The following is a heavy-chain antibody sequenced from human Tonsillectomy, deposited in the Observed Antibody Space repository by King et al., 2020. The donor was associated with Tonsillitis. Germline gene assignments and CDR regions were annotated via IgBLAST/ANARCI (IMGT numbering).Heavy chain of an antibody. Sequence: VQLVESGAEVKKPGASVKVSCKASGYTFTGYYMHWVRQAPGQGLEWMGWIDPNSGGTNFAQKFQGRVTMTRDTSITTAYMELSRLRPDDTAVYYCANFRPLWSRGEYWGQGTLVTVSS. CDR1: GYTFTGYY. J-gene: IGHJ4*02. D-gene: IGHD2-21*01. CDR3: ANFRPLWSRGEY. CDR2: IDPNSGGT. V-gene: IGHV1-2*02.